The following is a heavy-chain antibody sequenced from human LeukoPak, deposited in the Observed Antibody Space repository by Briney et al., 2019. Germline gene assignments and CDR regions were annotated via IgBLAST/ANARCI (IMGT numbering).Heavy chain of an antibody. Sequence: SVKVSCTASGGTFSTYAINWVRQAPGQGLEWMGGIIPIFGTAIYAQKFQGRVTITADGSTSTAYMELSSLRSEDTAVYYCARDIRNWFDPWGQGTLVTVSS. CDR2: IIPIFGTA. CDR3: ARDIRNWFDP. CDR1: GGTFSTYA. V-gene: IGHV1-69*13. J-gene: IGHJ5*02.